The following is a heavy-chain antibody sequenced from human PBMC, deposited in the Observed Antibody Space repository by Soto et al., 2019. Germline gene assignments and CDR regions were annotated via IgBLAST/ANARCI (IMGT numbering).Heavy chain of an antibody. CDR2: ISSSGSTI. V-gene: IGHV3-48*03. D-gene: IGHD3-10*01. CDR3: ARVERITMVRGVIPDY. Sequence: PGGSLRLSCAASGFTFSSYEMNWVRQAPGKGLEWVSYISSSGSTIYYADSVKGRFTISRDNAKNSLYLQMNSLRAEDTAVYFCARVERITMVRGVIPDYWGQG. CDR1: GFTFSSYE. J-gene: IGHJ4*02.